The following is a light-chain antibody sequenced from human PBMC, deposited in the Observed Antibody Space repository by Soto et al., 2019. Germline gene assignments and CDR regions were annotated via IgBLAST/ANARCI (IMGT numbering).Light chain of an antibody. CDR3: QQRSNWPPIT. J-gene: IGKJ5*01. CDR1: QRVSNY. V-gene: IGKV3-11*01. Sequence: EIVLTQSPGTLSVSPGERATLSCRASQRVSNYLAWYQQKPGQAPRLLIYDASNRATGIPARFSGSGSGTDFTLTISSLEPEDFAVYYCQQRSNWPPITFGQGTRLEIK. CDR2: DAS.